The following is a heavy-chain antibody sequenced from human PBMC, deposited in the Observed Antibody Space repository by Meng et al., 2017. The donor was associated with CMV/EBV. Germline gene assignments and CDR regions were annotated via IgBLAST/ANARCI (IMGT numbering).Heavy chain of an antibody. J-gene: IGHJ4*02. V-gene: IGHV3-30*02. CDR3: AREGVGWELLGSPFDY. Sequence: GESLKISCAASGFTFSSYGMHWVRQAPGKGLEWVAFIRYDGSNKYYADSVKGRFTISRDNSKNTLYLQMNSLRAEDTAVYYCAREGVGWELLGSPFDYWGQGTLVTVSS. D-gene: IGHD1-26*01. CDR2: IRYDGSNK. CDR1: GFTFSSYG.